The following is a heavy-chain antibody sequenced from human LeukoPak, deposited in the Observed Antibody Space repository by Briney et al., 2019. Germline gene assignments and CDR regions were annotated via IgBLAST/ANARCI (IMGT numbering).Heavy chain of an antibody. CDR3: ARAVAGSFDY. V-gene: IGHV3-74*01. J-gene: IGHJ4*02. D-gene: IGHD6-19*01. CDR2: INSDGNTT. Sequence: GALRLSCAASGFTFRTYWMHWVRQVPGKGLVWASRINSDGNTTSYADSVKGRLTISRDNAKNTLYLQMNSLRAEDTAVYYCARAVAGSFDYWGQGTLVTVSA. CDR1: GFTFRTYW.